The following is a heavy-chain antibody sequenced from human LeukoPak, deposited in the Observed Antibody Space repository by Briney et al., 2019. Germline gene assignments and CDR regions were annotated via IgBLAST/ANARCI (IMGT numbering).Heavy chain of an antibody. CDR3: ARFLHYPGKHGPAFDI. CDR2: ISAYNGDV. D-gene: IGHD4-23*01. CDR1: GYTFSSYG. V-gene: IGHV1-18*01. Sequence: ASVKVSCKASGYTFSSYGISWVRQAPGQGLEWMGWISAYNGDVKYAQMVQGRVTMTTDTSTRTAYMELRSLKSNDTAVYYCARFLHYPGKHGPAFDIWGQGTMVTVSS. J-gene: IGHJ3*02.